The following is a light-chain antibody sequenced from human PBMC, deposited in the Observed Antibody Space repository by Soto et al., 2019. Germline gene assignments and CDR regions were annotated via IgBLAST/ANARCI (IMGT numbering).Light chain of an antibody. CDR3: SSYTNSNTRQVV. CDR2: DVT. Sequence: QSVLTQPASVSGSPGQSITISCTGTSSDVGGYNYVSWYQHHPGKAPKLIIYDVTNRPSGVSNPFSGSTSGNTASLTISGVPPDDEDDYYCSSYTNSNTRQVVFGTGTKVTVL. J-gene: IGLJ1*01. V-gene: IGLV2-14*03. CDR1: SSDVGGYNY.